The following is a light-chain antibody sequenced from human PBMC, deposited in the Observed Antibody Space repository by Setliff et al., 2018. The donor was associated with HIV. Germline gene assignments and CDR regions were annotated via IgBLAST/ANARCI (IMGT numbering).Light chain of an antibody. CDR1: SSDIGAYNY. J-gene: IGLJ1*01. V-gene: IGLV2-14*01. CDR2: DVS. Sequence: QSALTQPASVSGSPGQSITISCTGTSSDIGAYNYVSWYQQLPGKAPKLMIYDVSSRPSGVSNRFSGSKSGNTASLTISGLQAEDEADYYCSSYTSSGTLVFGTGTKVTVL. CDR3: SSYTSSGTLV.